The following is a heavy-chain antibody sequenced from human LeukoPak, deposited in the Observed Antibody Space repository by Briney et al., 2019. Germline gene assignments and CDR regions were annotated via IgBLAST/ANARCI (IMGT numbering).Heavy chain of an antibody. Sequence: SETLSLTCTVSGGSISSGSYYWSWIRQPAGRGLEWIGRIYTSGSTNYNPSLKSRVTMSVDTSKNQFSLKLNSVTAADTAVYYCARGQWFRAFWSRGTPVTVSS. CDR3: ARGQWFRAF. D-gene: IGHD3-10*01. J-gene: IGHJ4*02. CDR2: IYTSGST. CDR1: GGSISSGSYY. V-gene: IGHV4-61*02.